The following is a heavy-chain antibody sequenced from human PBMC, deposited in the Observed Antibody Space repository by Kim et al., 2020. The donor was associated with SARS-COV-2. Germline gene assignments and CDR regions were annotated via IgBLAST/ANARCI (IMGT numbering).Heavy chain of an antibody. CDR2: INGDGSTT. V-gene: IGHV3-74*01. Sequence: GGSLRLSCEASGFTFSPYWMNWVRQDPGKGLMWVSYINGDGSTTRYADSVKGRFITSRDNAKNTLFLQMSSLRAEDTAVYFCVRDGWGGAASDYWGQGALVTVSS. CDR3: VRDGWGGAASDY. CDR1: GFTFSPYW. D-gene: IGHD3-10*01. J-gene: IGHJ4*02.